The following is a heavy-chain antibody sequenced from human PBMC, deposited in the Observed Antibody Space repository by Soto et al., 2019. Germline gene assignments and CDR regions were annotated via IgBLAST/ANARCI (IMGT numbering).Heavy chain of an antibody. V-gene: IGHV1-18*01. CDR2: ISANNGNT. Sequence: QVQLVQSGAEVKKPGASVKVSCKASGYTFTSYGISWVRQAPGQGLEWMGWISANNGNTKYAQNFQGRVTMTTDTSSRTAYMELRSLRSDDTAVYYCAIAYSPGLFDPWGQGTLVTVSS. CDR3: AIAYSPGLFDP. J-gene: IGHJ5*02. CDR1: GYTFTSYG. D-gene: IGHD2-15*01.